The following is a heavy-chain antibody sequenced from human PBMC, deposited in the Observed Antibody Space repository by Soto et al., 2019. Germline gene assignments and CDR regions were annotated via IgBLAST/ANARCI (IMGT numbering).Heavy chain of an antibody. CDR2: ISGSGGST. D-gene: IGHD3-10*01. J-gene: IGHJ3*02. Sequence: GGSLRLSCAASGFTFSSYAMSWVRQAPGKGLEWVSAISGSGGSTYYADSVKGRFTISRDNSKNTLYLQMNSLRAEDTAVYYCAKEGKYYGSGSYYNAFDMWGQGTMVTVSS. CDR1: GFTFSSYA. CDR3: AKEGKYYGSGSYYNAFDM. V-gene: IGHV3-23*01.